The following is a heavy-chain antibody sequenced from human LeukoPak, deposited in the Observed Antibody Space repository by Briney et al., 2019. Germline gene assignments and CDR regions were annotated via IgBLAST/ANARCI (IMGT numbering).Heavy chain of an antibody. D-gene: IGHD2-2*01. CDR3: ARGDVVVPAAIGLTVQH. V-gene: IGHV3-30-3*01. CDR2: ISYDGSNK. Sequence: PGGSLRLSCAASGFTFSSYAMHWVLQAPGKGLEWVAVISYDGSNKYYADSVKGRFTISRDNSKNTLYLQMNSLRAEDTAVYYCARGDVVVPAAIGLTVQHWGQGTLVTVSS. CDR1: GFTFSSYA. J-gene: IGHJ1*01.